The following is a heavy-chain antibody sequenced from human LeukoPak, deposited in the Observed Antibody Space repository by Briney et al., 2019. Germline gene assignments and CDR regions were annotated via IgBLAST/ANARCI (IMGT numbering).Heavy chain of an antibody. J-gene: IGHJ4*02. D-gene: IGHD2-2*02. Sequence: GASVKVSCKASGYTFTSYDINWVRQATGQGLEWMGWMNPNSGNTGYAQKFQGRVTITGDTSISTAYMELSGLRSEDTAVYVCARDCSRPSCYTRFDYWGQGTLVTVSS. V-gene: IGHV1-8*01. CDR1: GYTFTSYD. CDR3: ARDCSRPSCYTRFDY. CDR2: MNPNSGNT.